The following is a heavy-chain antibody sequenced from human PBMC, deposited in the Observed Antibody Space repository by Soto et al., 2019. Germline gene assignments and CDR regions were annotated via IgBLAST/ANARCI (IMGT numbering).Heavy chain of an antibody. CDR3: AREGQWLVLGAFDI. CDR1: GGSISSYY. V-gene: IGHV4-59*01. Sequence: SETLSLTCTVSGGSISSYYWSWIRQPPGKGLEWIGYIYYSGSTNYNPSLKSRVTISVDTSKNQFSLKLSSVTAADTAVYYCAREGQWLVLGAFDIWGQGTMVTVSS. D-gene: IGHD6-19*01. CDR2: IYYSGST. J-gene: IGHJ3*02.